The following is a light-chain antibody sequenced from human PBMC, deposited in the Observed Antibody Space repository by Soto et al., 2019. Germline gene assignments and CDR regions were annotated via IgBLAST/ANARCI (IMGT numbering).Light chain of an antibody. V-gene: IGLV2-14*01. Sequence: QSALTQPASVSGSPGQSITISCTGTSSDVGGYNYVSWYQQHAGKVPKLVICEVTNRPPGVSNRFSGSKSGNTASLTISGLQTEDEADYYCSSYTSSSTWVFGGGTKLTVL. CDR1: SSDVGGYNY. CDR2: EVT. CDR3: SSYTSSSTWV. J-gene: IGLJ3*02.